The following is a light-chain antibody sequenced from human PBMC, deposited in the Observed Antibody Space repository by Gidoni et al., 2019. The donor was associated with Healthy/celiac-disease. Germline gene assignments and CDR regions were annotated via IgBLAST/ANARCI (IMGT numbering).Light chain of an antibody. CDR3: QVWDSSSDHWV. V-gene: IGLV3-21*04. CDR2: YDS. J-gene: IGLJ3*02. Sequence: RITCGGNNIGSKSVHWYQQKPGQAPVLAIYYDSDRPSGIPERFSGSNSGNTATLTISRVEAGDEADYYCQVWDSSSDHWVFGGGTKLTVL. CDR1: NIGSKS.